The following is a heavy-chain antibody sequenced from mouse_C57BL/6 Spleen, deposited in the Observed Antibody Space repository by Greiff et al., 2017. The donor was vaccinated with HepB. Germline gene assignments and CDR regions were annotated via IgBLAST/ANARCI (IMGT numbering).Heavy chain of an antibody. J-gene: IGHJ1*03. CDR2: IDPETGGT. V-gene: IGHV1-15*01. D-gene: IGHD1-1*01. CDR3: TRRNYYGSSYFYWYFDV. Sequence: QVQLQQSGAELVRPGASVTLSCKASGYTFTDYEMHWVKQTPVHGLEWIGAIDPETGGTAYNQKFKGKAILTADKSSSTAYMELRSLTSEDSAVYYCTRRNYYGSSYFYWYFDVWGTGTTVTVSS. CDR1: GYTFTDYE.